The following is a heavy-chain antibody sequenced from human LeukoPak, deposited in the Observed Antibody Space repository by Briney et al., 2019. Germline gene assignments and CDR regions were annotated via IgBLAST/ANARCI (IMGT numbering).Heavy chain of an antibody. CDR3: ARDRAMIVLDY. CDR1: GFTFSSYW. Sequence: GGSLRLSCAASGFTFSSYWMHWVRHAPGKGLVWVSRINSDGSSTSYADSVKGRFTISRDNAKNTLYLQMNSLRAEDTAVYYYARDRAMIVLDYWGQGTLVTVSS. D-gene: IGHD3-22*01. CDR2: INSDGSST. V-gene: IGHV3-74*01. J-gene: IGHJ4*02.